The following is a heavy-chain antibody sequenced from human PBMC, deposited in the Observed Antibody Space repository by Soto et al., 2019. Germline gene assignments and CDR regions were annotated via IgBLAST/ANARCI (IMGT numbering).Heavy chain of an antibody. CDR3: ASLVGANEDYYYGMAV. D-gene: IGHD1-26*01. Sequence: GESLKISGRGSGYSCTSYWISWVRQMPGKGLEWMGRIDPSDSYTNYSPSFQGHVTISADKSISTAYLQWSSLKASDTAMYYCASLVGANEDYYYGMAVWAQGPTVPSSS. CDR2: IDPSDSYT. V-gene: IGHV5-10-1*01. CDR1: GYSCTSYW. J-gene: IGHJ6*02.